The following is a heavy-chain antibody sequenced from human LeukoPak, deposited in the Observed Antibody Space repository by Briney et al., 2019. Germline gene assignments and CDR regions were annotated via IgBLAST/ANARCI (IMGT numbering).Heavy chain of an antibody. CDR1: GGTFSSYA. J-gene: IGHJ5*02. Sequence: SVKVSCKASGGTFSSYAISWVRQAPGQGLEWMGGIIPIFGTANYAQKFQGRVTVTANESTSTAYMELSSLRSEDTAVYYCARDDSQQLAPWGQGTLVTVSS. V-gene: IGHV1-69*13. D-gene: IGHD6-13*01. CDR3: ARDDSQQLAP. CDR2: IIPIFGTA.